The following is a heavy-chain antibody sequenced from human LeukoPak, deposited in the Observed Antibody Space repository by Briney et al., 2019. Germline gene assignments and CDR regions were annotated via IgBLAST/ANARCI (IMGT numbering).Heavy chain of an antibody. CDR3: ARDPSPGAYYYGSGSYPNYYYYGMDV. V-gene: IGHV3-23*01. J-gene: IGHJ6*02. CDR1: GFTFSAYA. CDR2: IRGGGGSA. D-gene: IGHD3-10*01. Sequence: PGGSLRLSCTASGFTFSAYAMMWVRQAPGKGPEWVSAIRGGGGSAFYADSVKGRFTISRDNSKYTLFLQMNSLRAEDTAVYYCARDPSPGAYYYGSGSYPNYYYYGMDVWGQGTTVTVSS.